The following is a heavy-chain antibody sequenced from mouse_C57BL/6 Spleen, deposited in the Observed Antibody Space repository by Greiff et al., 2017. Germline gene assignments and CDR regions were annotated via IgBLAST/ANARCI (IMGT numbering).Heavy chain of an antibody. Sequence: EVKLVESGGGLVKPGGSLKLSCAASGFTFSDYGMHWVRQAPEKGLEWVAYISSGSSTIYYADTVKGRFTISSDNAKNTLLLQMTSLRSEETAMYYCARGGGGSSYGYFDVWGTGTTVTVSS. J-gene: IGHJ1*03. V-gene: IGHV5-17*01. CDR1: GFTFSDYG. CDR2: ISSGSSTI. CDR3: ARGGGGSSYGYFDV. D-gene: IGHD1-1*01.